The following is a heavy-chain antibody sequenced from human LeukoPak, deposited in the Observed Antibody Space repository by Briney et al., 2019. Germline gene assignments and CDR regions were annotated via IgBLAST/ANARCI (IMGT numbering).Heavy chain of an antibody. J-gene: IGHJ4*02. CDR3: ARDRGKYSSSWYLHFDY. CDR2: IYYSGST. CDR1: GGPISSGGYY. Sequence: PSETLSLTCTVSGGPISSGGYYWSWIRQHPGKGLEWIGYIYYSGSTYHNPSLKSRVTISVDTSKNQFSLKLSSVTAADTAVYYCARDRGKYSSSWYLHFDYWGQGTLVTVSS. D-gene: IGHD6-13*01. V-gene: IGHV4-31*03.